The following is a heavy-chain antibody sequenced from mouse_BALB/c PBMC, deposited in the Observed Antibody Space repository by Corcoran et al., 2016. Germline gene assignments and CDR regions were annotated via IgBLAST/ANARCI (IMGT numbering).Heavy chain of an antibody. D-gene: IGHD2-3*01. CDR1: GYTFTSYV. Sequence: EVQLQQSGPELVKPGASVKMSCKASGYTFTSYVMHWVKQKPGQGLEWIGYINPYNDGTKYNEKFKGKATLTSDKSSSTAYMELSSLTSEDSAVYYCARAEDGYYWGYAMDYWGQGTSVTVSS. CDR2: INPYNDGT. J-gene: IGHJ4*01. CDR3: ARAEDGYYWGYAMDY. V-gene: IGHV1S136*01.